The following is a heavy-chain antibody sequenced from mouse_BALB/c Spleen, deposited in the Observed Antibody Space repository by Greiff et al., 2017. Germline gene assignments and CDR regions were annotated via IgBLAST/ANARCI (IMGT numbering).Heavy chain of an antibody. CDR1: GFNIKDTY. CDR2: IDPANGNT. J-gene: IGHJ2*01. V-gene: IGHV14-3*02. D-gene: IGHD1-1*01. Sequence: VQLQQSGAELVKPRASVKLSCTASGFNIKDTYMHWVKQRPEQGLEWIGRIDPANGNTKYDPKFQGKATITADTSSNTAYLQLSSLTSEDTAVYYCARYYYGSSGAFDYWGQGTTLTVSS. CDR3: ARYYYGSSGAFDY.